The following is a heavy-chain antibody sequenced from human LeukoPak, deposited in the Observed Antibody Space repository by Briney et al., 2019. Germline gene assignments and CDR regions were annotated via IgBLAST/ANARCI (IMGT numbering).Heavy chain of an antibody. Sequence: GGSLRLSCAASGFTFSTYGMSWVRQAPGKGLEWVSAVSGSGGSTYYADSVKGRFTISRDNSKNTLYLQMNSLRAEDTAVYYCANGDYDAFDIWGQGTMVTVSS. CDR1: GFTFSTYG. D-gene: IGHD4-17*01. CDR2: VSGSGGST. CDR3: ANGDYDAFDI. J-gene: IGHJ3*02. V-gene: IGHV3-23*01.